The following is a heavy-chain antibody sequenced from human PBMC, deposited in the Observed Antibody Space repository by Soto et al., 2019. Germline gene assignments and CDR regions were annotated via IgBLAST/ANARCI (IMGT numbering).Heavy chain of an antibody. CDR3: ARSVSASGPFDY. CDR1: GGTFSSYT. D-gene: IGHD1-20*01. V-gene: IGHV1-69*02. J-gene: IGHJ4*02. CDR2: IIPILGLA. Sequence: SVKVSCKASGGTFSSYTISWVRQAPGQGLEWMGRIIPILGLANYAQKFQGRVTITADKSTSTAYMELSSLRSEDTAVYYCARSVSASGPFDYWGQGTLVTVS.